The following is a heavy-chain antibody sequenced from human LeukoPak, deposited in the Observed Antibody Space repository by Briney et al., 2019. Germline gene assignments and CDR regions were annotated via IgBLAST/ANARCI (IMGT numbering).Heavy chain of an antibody. CDR2: IIPILGIA. J-gene: IGHJ2*01. CDR1: GYTFTSYY. CDR3: ARDDGDYWYFDL. D-gene: IGHD4-17*01. V-gene: IGHV1-69*04. Sequence: SVKVSCKASGYTFTSYYMHWVRQAPGQGLEWMGRIIPILGIANYAQKFQGRVTITADKSTSTAYMELSSLRSEDTAVYYCARDDGDYWYFDLWGRGTLVTVSS.